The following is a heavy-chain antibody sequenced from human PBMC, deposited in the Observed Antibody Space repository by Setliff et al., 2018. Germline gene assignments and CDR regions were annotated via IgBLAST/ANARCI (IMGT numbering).Heavy chain of an antibody. D-gene: IGHD3-3*01. J-gene: IGHJ6*02. CDR1: GFTFSNYA. CDR3: ARFLGELQFLEWYPYYYGMDV. Sequence: PGWSLRLSCAASGFTFSNYAMSWVRQAPGKGLEWVSAISNSGGGTYYADSVKGRFTISRDNSRNTLYLQMNSLRPEDTAIYYCARFLGELQFLEWYPYYYGMDVWGQGTTVTVS. V-gene: IGHV3-23*01. CDR2: ISNSGGGT.